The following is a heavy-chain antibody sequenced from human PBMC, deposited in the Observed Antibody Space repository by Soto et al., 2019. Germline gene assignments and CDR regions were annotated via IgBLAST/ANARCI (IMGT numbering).Heavy chain of an antibody. V-gene: IGHV3-66*01. CDR2: IYSGGST. CDR1: GFTVSSNY. D-gene: IGHD2-2*03. J-gene: IGHJ5*02. CDR3: ARALDIVVVPAARPFDP. Sequence: GGSLRLSCAASGFTVSSNYMSWVRQAPGKGLEWVSVIYSGGSTYYADSVKGRFTISRDNSKNTLYLQMNSLRAEDTAVYXCARALDIVVVPAARPFDPWGQGTLVTVSS.